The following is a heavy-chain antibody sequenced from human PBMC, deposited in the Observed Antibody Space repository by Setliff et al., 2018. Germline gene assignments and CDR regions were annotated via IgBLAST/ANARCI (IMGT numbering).Heavy chain of an antibody. V-gene: IGHV4-61*09. CDR2: IYASGTT. CDR1: RGSISSGSYY. Sequence: KTSETLSLTCTVSRGSISSGSYYWNWIRQPAGKELEWIGHIYASGTTTYNPSLKSRVTISLDTSKNQFSLKLSSVTAADTAVYFCGRDSQLMALGAVGVWGQGTAVTVSS. D-gene: IGHD1-1*01. J-gene: IGHJ6*02. CDR3: GRDSQLMALGAVGV.